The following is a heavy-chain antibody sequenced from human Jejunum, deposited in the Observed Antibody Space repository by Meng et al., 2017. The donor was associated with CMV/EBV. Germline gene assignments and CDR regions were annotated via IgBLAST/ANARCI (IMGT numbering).Heavy chain of an antibody. CDR2: IYYSGST. D-gene: IGHD6-19*01. CDR3: ARRIYSSGWYAVDAFDI. Sequence: SSSRYYWGWIRQPPGKGLEWIGSIYYSGSTYYNPSLKSRVTISVDTSKNQFSLKLSSVTAADTAVYYCARRIYSSGWYAVDAFDIWGQGTMGTVSS. J-gene: IGHJ3*02. V-gene: IGHV4-39*07. CDR1: SSSRYY.